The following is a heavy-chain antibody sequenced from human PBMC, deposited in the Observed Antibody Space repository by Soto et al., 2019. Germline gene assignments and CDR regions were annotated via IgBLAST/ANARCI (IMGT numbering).Heavy chain of an antibody. CDR1: GCTFSTYD. Sequence: GGSLRLSCAASGCTFSTYDMHWVRQAPGKGLEYISRISGNGDSTFHADSVKGRFTISRDNSKNTVYLQMSSLRAEDTAIYFCLSSKWLGAWGQGTLVTVSS. V-gene: IGHV3-64D*06. CDR3: LSSKWLGA. CDR2: ISGNGDST. D-gene: IGHD2-2*01. J-gene: IGHJ5*02.